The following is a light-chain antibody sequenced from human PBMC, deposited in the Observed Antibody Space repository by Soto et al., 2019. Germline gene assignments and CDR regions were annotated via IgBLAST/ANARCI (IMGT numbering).Light chain of an antibody. V-gene: IGKV1-39*01. J-gene: IGKJ1*01. CDR3: QQSYSTPRT. CDR2: AAS. Sequence: DIQMTQSPSSLSASVGDRVTITCRASQSISSYLNWFQQKPGKAPKLLIYAASILQSGVPSRFSGSGSGTDCTRTISSLQPEDFATYYCQQSYSTPRTFGQGTTVEIK. CDR1: QSISSY.